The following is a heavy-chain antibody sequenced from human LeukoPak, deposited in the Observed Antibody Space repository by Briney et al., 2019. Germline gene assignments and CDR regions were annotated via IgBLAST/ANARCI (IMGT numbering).Heavy chain of an antibody. CDR1: GFTFSNYF. J-gene: IGHJ4*02. CDR3: ARVDSSGWAGDFDY. V-gene: IGHV3-30-3*01. D-gene: IGHD6-19*01. CDR2: VSQDESTE. Sequence: PGGSLRLSCAASGFTFSNYFMHWVRQVPGKGLEWVASVSQDESTELYADSVRGRFTISRDNSKNTLYLQMNSLRAEDTAVYYCARVDSSGWAGDFDYWGQGTLVTVSS.